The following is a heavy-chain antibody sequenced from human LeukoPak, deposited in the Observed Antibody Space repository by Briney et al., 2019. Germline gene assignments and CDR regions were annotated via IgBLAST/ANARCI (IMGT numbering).Heavy chain of an antibody. Sequence: GRSLRLSCAPSGFSFSSYSMDSVRQPARKWLGWLSSISISSSYTYYADSVEGRFTISRNNAKNSLYLQMLSLRAEDTAVYYCARVVAQTVTLEHYFDYWVQGTLVTVSS. V-gene: IGHV3-21*01. J-gene: IGHJ4*02. CDR2: ISISSSYT. CDR3: ARVVAQTVTLEHYFDY. D-gene: IGHD5-18*01. CDR1: GFSFSSYS.